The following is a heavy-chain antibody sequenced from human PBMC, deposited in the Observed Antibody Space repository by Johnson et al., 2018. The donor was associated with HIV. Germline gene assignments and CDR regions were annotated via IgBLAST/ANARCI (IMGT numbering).Heavy chain of an antibody. CDR3: ANLNDYGDYWGPDAFDI. CDR1: GFTFSSYA. V-gene: IGHV3-30*04. Sequence: QMLLVESGGGVVQPGRSLRLSCAASGFTFSSYAMHWVRQAPGKGLEWVAVISYDGSYKYYADSVKGRFTISRDNSKNTLYLQMNSLRAEDTAVYYCANLNDYGDYWGPDAFDIWGQGTMVSVSS. D-gene: IGHD4-17*01. CDR2: ISYDGSYK. J-gene: IGHJ3*02.